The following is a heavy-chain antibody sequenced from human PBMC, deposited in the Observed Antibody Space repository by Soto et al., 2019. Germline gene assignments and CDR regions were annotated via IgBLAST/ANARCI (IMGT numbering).Heavy chain of an antibody. Sequence: SETLSLTCTVSGGSISSGGYHWSWIRQHPGKGLEWIGYIYYSGSTYYNPSLKSRVTISVDTSKNQFSLKLSSVTAADTAVYYCARIRPDCSSTSRYGPTIDYWGQGTLVTVSS. CDR1: GGSISSGGYH. CDR2: IYYSGST. D-gene: IGHD2-2*01. V-gene: IGHV4-31*03. J-gene: IGHJ4*02. CDR3: ARIRPDCSSTSRYGPTIDY.